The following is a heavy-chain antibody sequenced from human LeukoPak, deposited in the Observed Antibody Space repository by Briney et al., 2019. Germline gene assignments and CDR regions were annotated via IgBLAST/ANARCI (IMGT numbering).Heavy chain of an antibody. CDR3: ARAFAPLGISDY. D-gene: IGHD7-27*01. J-gene: IGHJ4*02. Sequence: GASVKVSCKASGYTFSSYDMHWVRQAPGQGLEWMGIINPSGGSTSYAQKFQGRVTMTRDTSTSTVYMELSSLRSEDTAVYYCARAFAPLGISDYWGQGTLVTVSS. CDR2: INPSGGST. CDR1: GYTFSSYD. V-gene: IGHV1-46*01.